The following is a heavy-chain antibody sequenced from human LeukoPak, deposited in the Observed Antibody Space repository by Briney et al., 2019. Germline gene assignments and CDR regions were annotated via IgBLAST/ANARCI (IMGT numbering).Heavy chain of an antibody. V-gene: IGHV3-21*01. J-gene: IGHJ5*02. D-gene: IGHD2-21*02. CDR3: ARDVVTAISWFDP. CDR1: GFTFSSYS. Sequence: PGGSLRLSCAASGFTFSSYSMNWVRQAPGKGLELVSSISSSSSYIYYADSVKGRFTISRDNAKNSLYLQMNSLRAEDTAVYYCARDVVTAISWFDPWGQGTLVTVSS. CDR2: ISSSSSYI.